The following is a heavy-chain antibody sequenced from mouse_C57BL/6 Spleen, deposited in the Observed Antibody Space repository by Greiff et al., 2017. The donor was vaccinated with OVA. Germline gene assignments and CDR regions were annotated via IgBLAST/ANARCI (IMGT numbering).Heavy chain of an antibody. CDR3: TRDEGYAMDY. CDR2: ISSGGDYI. J-gene: IGHJ4*01. V-gene: IGHV5-9-1*02. CDR1: GFTFSSYA. Sequence: EVKVEESGEGLVKPGGSLKLSCAASGFTFSSYAMSWVRQTPEKRLEWVAYISSGGDYIYYADTVKGRFTISRDNARNTLYLQMSSLKSEDTAMYYCTRDEGYAMDYWGQGTSVTVSS.